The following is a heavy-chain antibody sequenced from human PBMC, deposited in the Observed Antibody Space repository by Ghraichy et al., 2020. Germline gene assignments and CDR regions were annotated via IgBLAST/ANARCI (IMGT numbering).Heavy chain of an antibody. J-gene: IGHJ3*02. CDR1: GFTFSSYA. D-gene: IGHD3-16*01. CDR3: AKYGGTVADAFEI. Sequence: GGSLRLSCVVSGFTFSSYAMSWVRQAPGKGLEWVSGISGSGGSTYYADSVKGRFTVSRDHSKNTLYLQMNSLRVEDTAVYHCAKYGGTVADAFEIWGQGTMVTVSS. V-gene: IGHV3-23*01. CDR2: ISGSGGST.